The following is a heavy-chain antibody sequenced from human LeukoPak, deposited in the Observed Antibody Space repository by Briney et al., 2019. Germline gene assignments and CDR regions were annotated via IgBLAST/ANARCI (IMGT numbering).Heavy chain of an antibody. CDR2: IYYSGST. J-gene: IGHJ4*02. V-gene: IGHV4-59*01. CDR3: ARAGDYGGLYYFDY. D-gene: IGHD4-23*01. Sequence: SETLSLTCTVSGGSISSYYWSWIRQPPGKGLEWIGYIYYSGSTNYNPSLKSRVTISVDTSKNQFSLRLSSVTAADTAVYYCARAGDYGGLYYFDYWGQGTLVTVSS. CDR1: GGSISSYY.